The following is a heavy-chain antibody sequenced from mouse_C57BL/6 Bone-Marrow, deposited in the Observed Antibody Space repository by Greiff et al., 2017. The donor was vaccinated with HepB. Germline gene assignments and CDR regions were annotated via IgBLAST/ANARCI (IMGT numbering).Heavy chain of an antibody. V-gene: IGHV1-18*01. Sequence: EVQRVESGPELVKPGASVKIPCKASGYTFTDYNMDWVKQSHGKSLEWIGDINPNNGGTIYNQKFKGKATLTVDKSSSTAYMELRSLTSEDTAVYYCAKNSGIFESWGQGTTLTVSS. CDR1: GYTFTDYN. J-gene: IGHJ2*01. D-gene: IGHD1-1*01. CDR3: AKNSGIFES. CDR2: INPNNGGT.